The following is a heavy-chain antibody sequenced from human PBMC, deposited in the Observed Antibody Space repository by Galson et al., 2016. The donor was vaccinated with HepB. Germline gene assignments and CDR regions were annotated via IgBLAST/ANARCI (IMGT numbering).Heavy chain of an antibody. CDR2: TYYRSKWYN. CDR1: GDSVSSNSGA. J-gene: IGHJ6*02. CDR3: ARESLYGWPWYYDMDV. V-gene: IGHV6-1*01. Sequence: CAISGDSVSSNSGAWKWIRQSPWRGLEWLGKTYYRSKWYNDYVVSMKRRLTTNPGTSVYVKSRIIINPDTSKNQFSLQLNSVTPADTAVYYCARESLYGWPWYYDMDVWGQGTTVTVSS. D-gene: IGHD2-8*02.